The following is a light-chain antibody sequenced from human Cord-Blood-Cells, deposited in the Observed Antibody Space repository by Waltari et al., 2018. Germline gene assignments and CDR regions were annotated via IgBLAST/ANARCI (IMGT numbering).Light chain of an antibody. Sequence: QSALTQPASVSGSPGQPIPIAWTGTISDVGDYDYLSWYQQHTCKAPKLMIYDVINRPEGGSNPFAAPKSGNTACLRSSGLLEEEEADDRCSSYTSSSTVLFGGGIKLTVL. J-gene: IGLJ2*01. V-gene: IGLV2-14*01. CDR3: SSYTSSSTVL. CDR2: DVI. CDR1: ISDVGDYDY.